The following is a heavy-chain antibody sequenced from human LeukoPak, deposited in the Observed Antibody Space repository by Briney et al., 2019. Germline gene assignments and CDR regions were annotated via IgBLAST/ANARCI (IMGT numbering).Heavy chain of an antibody. J-gene: IGHJ4*02. CDR1: GFTFSGHE. D-gene: IGHD3-10*01. Sequence: GGSLRLSCAASGFTFSGHEMNWVRQAPGKGLEWVSYISSSGTTIYYADSVKGRFTISRDNAKNSLYLQMNSLRVEDTAVYYCAKLAKYFYGSGTYYFFEHWGQGTPVTASS. CDR2: ISSSGTTI. CDR3: AKLAKYFYGSGTYYFFEH. V-gene: IGHV3-48*03.